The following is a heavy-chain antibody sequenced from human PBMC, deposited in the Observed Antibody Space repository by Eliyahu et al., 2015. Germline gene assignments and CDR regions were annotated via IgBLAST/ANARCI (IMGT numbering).Heavy chain of an antibody. CDR3: TRDLYDAFDF. V-gene: IGHV3-73*02. CDR1: GFKFSGSA. Sequence: EVQLVESGGGLVQPGGSLKLSVAASGFKFSGSAMHWVRQAPGKGLGWVGRIRSQGYSHATTYAASVKGRFTIFRDDSENTAYLQMNSLKTEDTAVYYCTRDLYDAFDFWGQGTVVTVSS. J-gene: IGHJ3*01. CDR2: IRSQGYSHAT.